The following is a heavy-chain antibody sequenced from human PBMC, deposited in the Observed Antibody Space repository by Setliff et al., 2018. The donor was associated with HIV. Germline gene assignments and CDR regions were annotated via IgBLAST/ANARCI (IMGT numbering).Heavy chain of an antibody. V-gene: IGHV1-69*04. J-gene: IGHJ5*02. CDR3: ARERPGDHYESTGYQLADWFDP. D-gene: IGHD3-22*01. Sequence: GASVKVSCKASGGSFISYTFSWVRQAPGQGLEWMGRIIPIVTIAHYAEQFVGRVTITADKSTSTTYMEVSSLRSEDTAVYYCARERPGDHYESTGYQLADWFDPWGQGTLVTVSS. CDR1: GGSFISYT. CDR2: IIPIVTIA.